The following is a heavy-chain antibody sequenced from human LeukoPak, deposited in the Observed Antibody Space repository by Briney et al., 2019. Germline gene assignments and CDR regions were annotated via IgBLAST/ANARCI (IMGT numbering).Heavy chain of an antibody. J-gene: IGHJ3*02. CDR1: GGTFSSYA. V-gene: IGHV1-69*04. D-gene: IGHD6-13*01. Sequence: GASVKVSCKASGGTFSSYAISWVRRAPGQGLEWMGRIIPILGIANYAQEFQGRVTITADKSTSTAYMELSSLRSEDTAVYYCARDRAAANDAFDIWGQGTMVTVSS. CDR3: ARDRAAANDAFDI. CDR2: IIPILGIA.